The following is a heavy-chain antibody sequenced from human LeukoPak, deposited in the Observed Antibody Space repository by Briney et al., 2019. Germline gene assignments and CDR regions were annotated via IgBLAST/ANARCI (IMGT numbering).Heavy chain of an antibody. CDR1: RFSSRTFA. J-gene: IGHJ3*01. CDR3: ARDSDLSRYFVWFHDAFDV. V-gene: IGHV3-30-3*01. Sequence: GRSLRLSCAASRFSSRTFAMHWVRQAPGKGLEWGAVISSDGSRKYYTDFVTGRFTISRDNSKNTLYLQMNSLRAEDTAVYSCARDSDLSRYFVWFHDAFDVWGQGTMVTVSS. CDR2: ISSDGSRK. D-gene: IGHD3-9*01.